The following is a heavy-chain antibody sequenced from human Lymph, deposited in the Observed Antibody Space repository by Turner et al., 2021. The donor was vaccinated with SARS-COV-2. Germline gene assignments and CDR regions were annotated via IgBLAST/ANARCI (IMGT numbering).Heavy chain of an antibody. D-gene: IGHD3-3*01. Sequence: QVQLVQAGAEVKKPGASVKVPCKPSGYPFPGPYMHWVRQAPGEGLEWMGWINPNSGGTNDAQKFQGRVTMTRDTSISAAYMELSRLKSDDTAVYYCARDVERYNDFWSGYSGGYGMDVWGQGTTVTVSS. CDR2: INPNSGGT. CDR1: GYPFPGPY. CDR3: ARDVERYNDFWSGYSGGYGMDV. V-gene: IGHV1-2*02. J-gene: IGHJ6*02.